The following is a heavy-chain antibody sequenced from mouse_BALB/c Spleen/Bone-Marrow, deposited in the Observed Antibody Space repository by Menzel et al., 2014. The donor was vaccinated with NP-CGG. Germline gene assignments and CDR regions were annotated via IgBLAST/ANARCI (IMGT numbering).Heavy chain of an antibody. J-gene: IGHJ3*01. CDR2: INPSNGGT. CDR1: GYTFTSYY. CDR3: TRENYGFAY. D-gene: IGHD1-1*02. Sequence: QVQLQQSGAELVKPGASVKLSCKASGYTFTSYYMYWVKQRPGQGLEWIGEINPSNGGTNFNEKFKSKATLTVDKSSGTAYMQLSSLTSEDSAVYYCTRENYGFAYWGQGTLVTVSA. V-gene: IGHV1S81*02.